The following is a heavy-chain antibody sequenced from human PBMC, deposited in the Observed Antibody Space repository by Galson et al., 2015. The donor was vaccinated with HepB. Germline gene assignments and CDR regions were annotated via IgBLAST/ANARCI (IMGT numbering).Heavy chain of an antibody. Sequence: SLRLSCAASGFTFSSYSMNWVRQAPGKGLEWVSSISSSSSYIYYADSVKGRFTISRENAKNSLYLQMNSLRAGDTAVYYCARGAVTTWGGYYYYGMDVWGQGTTVTVSS. V-gene: IGHV3-21*01. CDR1: GFTFSSYS. J-gene: IGHJ6*02. D-gene: IGHD4-17*01. CDR2: ISSSSSYI. CDR3: ARGAVTTWGGYYYYGMDV.